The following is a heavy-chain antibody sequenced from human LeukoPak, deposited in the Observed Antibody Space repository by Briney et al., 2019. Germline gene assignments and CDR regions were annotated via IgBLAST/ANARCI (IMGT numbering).Heavy chain of an antibody. Sequence: GGSLRLSCAASGFTFSSYWMSWVRQAPGKGLEWVANIKQDGSEKYYVDSVKGRFTISRDNSKNTLYLQMNSLRAEDTAVYYCASMVGASIYWGQGTLATVSS. J-gene: IGHJ4*02. CDR3: ASMVGASIY. V-gene: IGHV3-7*01. D-gene: IGHD1-26*01. CDR2: IKQDGSEK. CDR1: GFTFSSYW.